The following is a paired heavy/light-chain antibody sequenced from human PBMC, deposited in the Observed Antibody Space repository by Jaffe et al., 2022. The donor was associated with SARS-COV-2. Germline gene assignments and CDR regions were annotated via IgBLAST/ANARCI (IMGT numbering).Light chain of an antibody. CDR3: QSYDSSLSAVV. V-gene: IGLV1-40*01. CDR1: SSNIGAGYD. J-gene: IGLJ3*02. CDR2: DNK. Sequence: QSVLTQPPSVSGAPGQRVTISCTGSSSNIGAGYDVHWYQQFPGTAPKLLIYDNKNRPSGVPDRFSGSKSGTSASLAITGLQADDEADYYCQSYDSSLSAVVFGGGTKLTVL.
Heavy chain of an antibody. Sequence: QLQLRESGPGLMRPSETLSLSCTVSGGSFSYYWGWVRQPPGKGLEWIGSVFYTGITYSNPSLKSRVTISVDTSKNQFSLKLTSVTATDTSVYYCARHAIGGREEWLARFDYWGQGILVTVSS. D-gene: IGHD6-19*01. CDR2: VFYTGIT. J-gene: IGHJ4*02. CDR1: GGSFSYY. CDR3: ARHAIGGREEWLARFDY. V-gene: IGHV4-39*01.